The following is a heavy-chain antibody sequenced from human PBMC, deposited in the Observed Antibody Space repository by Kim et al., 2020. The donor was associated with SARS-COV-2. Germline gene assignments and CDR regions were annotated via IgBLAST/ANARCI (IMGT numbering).Heavy chain of an antibody. V-gene: IGHV3-11*01. Sequence: YADSWKGRFTISRDNAKNSLYLQMTSLRAEDTAVYYCARIGPLGAYYFDYWGQGTLVTVSS. CDR3: ARIGPLGAYYFDY. J-gene: IGHJ4*02. D-gene: IGHD3-10*01.